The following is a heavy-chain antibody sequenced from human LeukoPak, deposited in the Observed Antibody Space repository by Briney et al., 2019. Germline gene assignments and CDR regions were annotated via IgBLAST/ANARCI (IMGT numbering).Heavy chain of an antibody. CDR2: IKQDGSEK. J-gene: IGHJ4*02. CDR1: GFIFSNYW. Sequence: PGGSLRLSCAASGFIFSNYWMSWVRQPPGKGLEWVANIKQDGSEKYYVDSVRGRFTISRDNAKNSLYLQMNGLRAEDTAVYYCARDLDYYESSGYYSTNTDWGQGTLVTVSS. D-gene: IGHD3-22*01. CDR3: ARDLDYYESSGYYSTNTD. V-gene: IGHV3-7*03.